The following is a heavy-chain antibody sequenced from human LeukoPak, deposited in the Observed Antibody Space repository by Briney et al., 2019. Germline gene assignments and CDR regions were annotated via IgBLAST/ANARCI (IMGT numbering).Heavy chain of an antibody. Sequence: ASVKVSCKASGYTFTSYDINWVRQATGQGLEWMGWMNPNSDNTGYAQKFQGRVTMTRNTSISTAYMELSSLRSEDTAVYYCARVTVAGTNWFDPWGQGTLVTVSS. CDR3: ARVTVAGTNWFDP. CDR1: GYTFTSYD. V-gene: IGHV1-8*01. CDR2: MNPNSDNT. J-gene: IGHJ5*02. D-gene: IGHD6-19*01.